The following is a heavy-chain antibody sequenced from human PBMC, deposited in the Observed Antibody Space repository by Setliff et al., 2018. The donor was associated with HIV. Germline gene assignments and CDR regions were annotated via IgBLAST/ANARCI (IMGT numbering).Heavy chain of an antibody. Sequence: PGGSLRLSCAAPRFIFSNSGMYWVRQAPGKGLGWVAFIRFDGSNQYYADSVKGRFTISRDNSKNTLYLQMNSLRTEDTAVYYCAKDRATVTIYYYYMDVWGKGTTVTVSS. J-gene: IGHJ6*03. D-gene: IGHD4-17*01. CDR2: IRFDGSNQ. CDR3: AKDRATVTIYYYYMDV. V-gene: IGHV3-30*02. CDR1: RFIFSNSG.